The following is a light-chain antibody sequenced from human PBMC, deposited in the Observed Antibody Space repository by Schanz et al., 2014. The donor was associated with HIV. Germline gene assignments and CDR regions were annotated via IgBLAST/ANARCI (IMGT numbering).Light chain of an antibody. V-gene: IGLV2-14*01. CDR1: RRDVGGYNY. Sequence: QSVLTQPASLSGSPGQSITISCTGTRRDVGGYNYVSWYQQHPGKAPKLMIYDVTKRPSGVPDRFSGSKSGNTASLTVSGLQADDEADYYCSSYTSSSTLVFGGGTKVTVL. CDR2: DVT. J-gene: IGLJ2*01. CDR3: SSYTSSSTLV.